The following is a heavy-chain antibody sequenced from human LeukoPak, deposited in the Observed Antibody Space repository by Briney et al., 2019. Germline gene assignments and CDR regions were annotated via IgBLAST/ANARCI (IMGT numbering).Heavy chain of an antibody. CDR3: ARGYSSGWRSYYYYGMDV. CDR2: IYYSGST. J-gene: IGHJ6*02. CDR1: GGSLSSYY. Sequence: PSETLSLTCTVSGGSLSSYYWSWIRQPPGKGLEWIGYIYYSGSTNYNPSLKSRVTISVDTSKNQFSLKLSSVTAADTAVYYCARGYSSGWRSYYYYGMDVWGQGTTVTVSS. V-gene: IGHV4-59*01. D-gene: IGHD6-19*01.